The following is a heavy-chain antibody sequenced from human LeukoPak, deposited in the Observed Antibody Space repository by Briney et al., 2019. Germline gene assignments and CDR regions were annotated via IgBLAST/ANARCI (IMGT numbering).Heavy chain of an antibody. CDR1: GFTFSSYG. V-gene: IGHV3-30*02. D-gene: IGHD3-3*01. CDR3: AKDRGIFGVASYHYFDY. CDR2: IRYDGSNK. J-gene: IGHJ4*02. Sequence: GGSLRPSCAASGFTFSSYGMHWVRQAPGKGLEWVAFIRYDGSNKYYADSVKGRFTISRDNSKNTLYLQMNSLRAEDTAVYYCAKDRGIFGVASYHYFDYWGQGTLVTVSS.